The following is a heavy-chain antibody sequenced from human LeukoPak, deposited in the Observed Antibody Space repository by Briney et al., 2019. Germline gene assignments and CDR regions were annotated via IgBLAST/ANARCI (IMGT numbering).Heavy chain of an antibody. CDR2: INPSGGST. D-gene: IGHD3-10*01. CDR3: TKGVLGRTQSVSAGFDY. Sequence: ASVKVSCKASGYTFTSYYMHWVRQAPGQGLEWMGIINPSGGSTSYAQKFQGRVTMARDTSTSTVYMELSSLRSEDTAVYYCTKGVLGRTQSVSAGFDYWGQGTLVTVSS. CDR1: GYTFTSYY. J-gene: IGHJ4*02. V-gene: IGHV1-46*01.